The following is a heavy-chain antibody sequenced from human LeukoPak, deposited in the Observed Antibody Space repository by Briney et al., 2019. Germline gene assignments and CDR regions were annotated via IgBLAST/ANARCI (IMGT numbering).Heavy chain of an antibody. CDR2: ISSGGST. D-gene: IGHD6-6*01. V-gene: IGHV3-66*01. Sequence: GGSLRLSCAAAGITVSANYWNWARPAPGKGLEWVSVISSGGSTSYADSVKGRFTISRDNSKITLHLQMNSLRAEDTAVYYCARGWSSSSYFGYWGQGTLVTVSS. CDR1: GITVSANY. J-gene: IGHJ4*02. CDR3: ARGWSSSSYFGY.